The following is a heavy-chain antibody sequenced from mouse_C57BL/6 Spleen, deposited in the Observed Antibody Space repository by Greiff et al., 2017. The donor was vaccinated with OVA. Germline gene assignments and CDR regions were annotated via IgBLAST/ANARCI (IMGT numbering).Heavy chain of an antibody. J-gene: IGHJ2*01. CDR2: IYPGDGDT. D-gene: IGHD2-3*01. CDR1: GYAFSSSW. Sequence: QVQLQQSGPELVKPGASVKISCKASGYAFSSSWMNWVKQRPGKGLEWIGRIYPGDGDTNYNGKFKGKATLTTDKSSSTAYMQLSSLTSEDSAVYFCARDGKYYFDYWGQGTTLTVS. V-gene: IGHV1-82*01. CDR3: ARDGKYYFDY.